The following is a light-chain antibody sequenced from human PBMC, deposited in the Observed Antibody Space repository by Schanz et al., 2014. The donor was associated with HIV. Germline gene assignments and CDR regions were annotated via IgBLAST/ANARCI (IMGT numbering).Light chain of an antibody. CDR1: SSNLGATYD. CDR3: QSYDSGLSGIL. CDR2: GDN. V-gene: IGLV1-40*01. J-gene: IGLJ2*01. Sequence: QSVLTQPPSVSGAPGQRVTISCTGSSSNLGATYDVHWYQQFPGTAPKLLIFGDNNRPSGVPDRFSGSKSGTSASLAITGLQAEDEADYYCQSYDSGLSGILFGGGTKLTVL.